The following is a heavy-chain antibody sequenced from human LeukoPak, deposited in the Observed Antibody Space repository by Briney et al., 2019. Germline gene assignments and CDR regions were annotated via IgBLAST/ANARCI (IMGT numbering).Heavy chain of an antibody. CDR1: GYTFTSYY. Sequence: SVKVSFKASGYTFTSYYMHCVRQPPGQRLEWMGIINPSGGDTSYAQKFQGRLTMTRDTSTNTVYMELTSLRSGDTAVYYCAREVMDNLRFDYWGQGTLVTVSS. D-gene: IGHD1-14*01. CDR2: INPSGGDT. CDR3: AREVMDNLRFDY. J-gene: IGHJ4*02. V-gene: IGHV1-46*01.